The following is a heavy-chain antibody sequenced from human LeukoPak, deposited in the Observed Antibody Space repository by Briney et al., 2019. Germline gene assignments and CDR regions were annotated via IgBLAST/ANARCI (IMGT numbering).Heavy chain of an antibody. V-gene: IGHV1-69*13. Sequence: GASVKVSCKASGGTFSSYSITWVRQAPGQGLEWMGGIIPLFGTANYAQKFQGRVTITADESTSTAYMELSSLRSEDTAMYYCARDNYYDSSGYYFGGVGSFDIWGQGTMVTVSS. D-gene: IGHD3-22*01. CDR3: ARDNYYDSSGYYFGGVGSFDI. CDR2: IIPLFGTA. CDR1: GGTFSSYS. J-gene: IGHJ3*02.